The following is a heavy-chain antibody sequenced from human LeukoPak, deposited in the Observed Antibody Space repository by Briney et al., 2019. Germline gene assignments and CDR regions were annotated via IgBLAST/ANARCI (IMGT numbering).Heavy chain of an antibody. CDR2: IYSSRS. CDR3: VRTTEGGYTYDYFYYYYMDV. D-gene: IGHD5-18*01. CDR1: GASISSYY. Sequence: SETLSLTCTVSGASISSYYWSWIRQPAGKGLEWIGRIYSSRSIYNPSLKSRVTMSVDTSKNHFSLKLSSVTAADTAVYYCVRTTEGGYTYDYFYYYYMDVWGKGTAVTISS. V-gene: IGHV4-4*07. J-gene: IGHJ6*03.